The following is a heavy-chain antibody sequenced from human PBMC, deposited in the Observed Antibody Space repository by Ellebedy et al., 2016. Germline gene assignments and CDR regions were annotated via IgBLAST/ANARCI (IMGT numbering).Heavy chain of an antibody. CDR2: TYHSGRT. J-gene: IGHJ4*02. CDR1: GGSISSTNW. CDR3: ATSGYAYQSLDF. Sequence: SQTLSLTCGVSGGSISSTNWWSWVRQPPGKGLEWIGETYHSGRTNYNPSLKSRVTISVDKSKNQFSLRLTSVTAADTAVYYCATSGYAYQSLDFWGQGTLVTVSS. D-gene: IGHD5-12*01. V-gene: IGHV4-4*02.